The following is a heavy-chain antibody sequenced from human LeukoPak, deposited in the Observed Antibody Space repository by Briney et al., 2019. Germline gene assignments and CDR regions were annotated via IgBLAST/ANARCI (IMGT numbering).Heavy chain of an antibody. V-gene: IGHV3-74*01. CDR1: GFTFSSYW. CDR3: ARESGWLQMRYFDY. D-gene: IGHD5-24*01. CDR2: INTDGSST. J-gene: IGHJ4*02. Sequence: PGGSLRLSCAASGFTFSSYWMHWVRQAPGKGLVWISRINTDGSSTTYADSVKGRFTISRDNAKNSLYLQMNSLRAEDTAVYYCARESGWLQMRYFDYWGQGTLVTVSS.